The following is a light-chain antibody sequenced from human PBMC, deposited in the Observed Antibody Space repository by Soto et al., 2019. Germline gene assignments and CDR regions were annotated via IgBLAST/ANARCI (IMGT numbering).Light chain of an antibody. Sequence: EIVMTQSPATLSVSPGERATLSCRASQSFSSNLAWYQQKPGQAPRLLIDGASDRATGISDRFSGSGYGTEFTLSISSLQSEDFAVYYCQQYNTWPWTFGQGTKVEIK. CDR3: QQYNTWPWT. CDR1: QSFSSN. J-gene: IGKJ1*01. CDR2: GAS. V-gene: IGKV3-15*01.